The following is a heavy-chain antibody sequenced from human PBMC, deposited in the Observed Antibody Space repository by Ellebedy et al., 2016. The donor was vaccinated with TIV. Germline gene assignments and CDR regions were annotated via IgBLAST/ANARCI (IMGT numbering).Heavy chain of an antibody. CDR1: GDTFTDYA. D-gene: IGHD1-26*01. V-gene: IGHV1-69*04. CDR3: ARDEVHSDTRGASNWFDP. CDR2: IITLHGIA. J-gene: IGHJ5*02. Sequence: ASVKVSCKASGDTFTDYASSWVRQAPGQGLEWMGKIITLHGIATYAQKFQGRATITGDTSTSTVYLELSSLRFDDTAVYYCARDEVHSDTRGASNWFDPWGQGTLVTVSS.